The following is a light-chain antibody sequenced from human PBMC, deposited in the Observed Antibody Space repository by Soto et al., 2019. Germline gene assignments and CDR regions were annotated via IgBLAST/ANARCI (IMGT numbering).Light chain of an antibody. Sequence: IRIPQSPSSFSASTGDRVTITCRASQAIRNDLGWYQQKPAKAPKLLIYAASSLQSGVPSRFSGSGSGTDFTLTISSLQPEDFATYYCQQSYSTPKTFGQGTKVDIK. CDR2: AAS. CDR3: QQSYSTPKT. CDR1: QAIRND. V-gene: IGKV1-39*01. J-gene: IGKJ1*01.